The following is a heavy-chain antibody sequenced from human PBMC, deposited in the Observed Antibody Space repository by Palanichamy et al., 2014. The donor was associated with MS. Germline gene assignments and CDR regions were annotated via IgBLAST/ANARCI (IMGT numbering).Heavy chain of an antibody. V-gene: IGHV4-38-2*02. CDR2: IYHSGST. Sequence: VQLQESGPGLVKPSETLSLTCAVSGYSISSGDYWGWIRQPPGKGLEWIGSIYHSGSTYYNPSLKSRVTISVDTSKNQFSLKLSSVTAADTALYYCAREIYCSGGTCLLNAFDMWGQGTMVTVSS. CDR1: GYSISSGDY. D-gene: IGHD2-15*01. J-gene: IGHJ3*02. CDR3: AREIYCSGGTCLLNAFDM.